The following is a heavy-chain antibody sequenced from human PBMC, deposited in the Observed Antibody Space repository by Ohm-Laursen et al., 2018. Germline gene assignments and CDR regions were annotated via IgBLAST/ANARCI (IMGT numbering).Heavy chain of an antibody. Sequence: SDTLSLTCVLYSGSFGPYCWSWIRQPPGKGLEWIGEINHRGNTNYSPSLKSRVTMSVDTSRNHFSLELTSVTAADTAVYYCAREYSDDGGYRYDAFDVWGHGTVVTVSS. CDR3: AREYSDDGGYRYDAFDV. J-gene: IGHJ3*01. D-gene: IGHD2-15*01. V-gene: IGHV4-34*01. CDR2: INHRGNT. CDR1: SGSFGPYC.